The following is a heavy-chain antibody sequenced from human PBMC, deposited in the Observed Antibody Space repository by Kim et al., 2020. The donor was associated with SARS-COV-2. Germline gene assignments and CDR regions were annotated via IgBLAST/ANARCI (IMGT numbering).Heavy chain of an antibody. D-gene: IGHD6-19*01. J-gene: IGHJ5*02. CDR3: AKDVGDAGSGWYGWFDP. Sequence: VKGRFTISRDNSKNTLYLQMNSLRAEDTAVYYCAKDVGDAGSGWYGWFDPWGQGTLVTVSS. V-gene: IGHV3-33*06.